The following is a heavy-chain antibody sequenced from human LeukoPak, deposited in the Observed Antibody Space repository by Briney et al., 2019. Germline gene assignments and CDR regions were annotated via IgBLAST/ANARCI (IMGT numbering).Heavy chain of an antibody. CDR1: GDSITSGIHY. CDR3: ARAKYDSSSWFDY. Sequence: SQTLSLTCTVSGDSITSGIHYWSWFRQPAGKGLEWIGRIYTSGSTNYNPSLKSRVTISLDTSKNQISLNLSSVIAADTAVYYCARAKYDSSSWFDYWGQGTLVTVSS. V-gene: IGHV4-61*02. D-gene: IGHD6-13*01. J-gene: IGHJ4*02. CDR2: IYTSGST.